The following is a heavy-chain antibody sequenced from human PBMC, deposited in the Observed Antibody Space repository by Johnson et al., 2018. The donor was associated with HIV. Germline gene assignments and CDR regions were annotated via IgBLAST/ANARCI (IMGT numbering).Heavy chain of an antibody. V-gene: IGHV3-20*04. Sequence: VQLVESGGGVVRPGRSLRLSCAGSGFIFDDYGMRWVRQPPGKGLEWVSGINWNGGSTSYAGSVKGPFTISRDNAKNSLYLQMNSLRAEDTAVYYCAKGSGGEADAFDIWGQGTMVTVSS. CDR1: GFIFDDYG. CDR2: INWNGGST. CDR3: AKGSGGEADAFDI. J-gene: IGHJ3*02. D-gene: IGHD3-16*01.